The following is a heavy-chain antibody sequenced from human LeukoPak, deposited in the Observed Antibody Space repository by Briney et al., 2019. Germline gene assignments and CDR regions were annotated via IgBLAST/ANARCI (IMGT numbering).Heavy chain of an antibody. CDR1: GYTFTSYG. V-gene: IGHV1-18*01. Sequence: ASAKVSCKASGYTFTSYGISWVRQAPGQGLEWMGWISAYNGNTNYAQKLQGRVTMTTDTSTSTAYMELRSLRSDDTAVYYCASSMGDYDFWSGPDAFDIWGQGTMVTVSS. CDR2: ISAYNGNT. J-gene: IGHJ3*02. D-gene: IGHD3-3*01. CDR3: ASSMGDYDFWSGPDAFDI.